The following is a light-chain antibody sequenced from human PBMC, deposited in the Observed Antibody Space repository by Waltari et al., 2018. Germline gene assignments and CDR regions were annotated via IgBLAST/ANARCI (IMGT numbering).Light chain of an antibody. CDR1: QTILYSSNNKNY. CDR3: QQYYSTPLT. Sequence: TVNCKSSQTILYSSNNKNYLAWYQQRPGQPPKLLIYWASTRESGVPDRFSGSGSGTDFTLTISSLQAEDVAVYYCQQYYSTPLTFGGGTRVEIK. CDR2: WAS. J-gene: IGKJ4*01. V-gene: IGKV4-1*01.